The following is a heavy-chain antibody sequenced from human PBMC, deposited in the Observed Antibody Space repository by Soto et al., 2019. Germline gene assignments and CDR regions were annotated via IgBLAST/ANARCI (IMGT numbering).Heavy chain of an antibody. V-gene: IGHV3-53*01. CDR2: IYSGGST. J-gene: IGHJ4*02. Sequence: EVQLVESGGGLIQPGGSLRLSCAASGFTVSSNHMTWVRQAPGKGLEWVSVIYSGGSTYYADSVKGRFTISRDNSKNTLYLQMNSLRAEDTALYYCARDSRNRNFFDYWAREPRSPSPQ. CDR1: GFTVSSNH. D-gene: IGHD2-2*01. CDR3: ARDSRNRNFFDY.